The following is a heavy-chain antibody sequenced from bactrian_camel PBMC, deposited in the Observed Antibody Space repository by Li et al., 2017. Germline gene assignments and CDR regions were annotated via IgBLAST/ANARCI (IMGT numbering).Heavy chain of an antibody. CDR2: ISPDGGDT. CDR1: GYTSSAYW. J-gene: IGHJ4*01. Sequence: HVQLVESGGGSGQAGGSLRLSCAASGYTSSAYWMGWFRQVPGKEREGVATISPDGGDTWYAVTVKGRFTISRDNAKNTLYLQMNSLKPEDTAMYYCAGGRADSWACDDLSTYDRWGQGTQVTVS. V-gene: IGHV3S1*01. D-gene: IGHD5*01. CDR3: AGGRADSWACDDLSTYDR.